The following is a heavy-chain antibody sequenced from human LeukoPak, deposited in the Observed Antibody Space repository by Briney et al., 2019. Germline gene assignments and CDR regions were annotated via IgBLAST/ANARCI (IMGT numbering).Heavy chain of an antibody. CDR1: GFTFRNYW. CDR3: ARETWSMAVDT. V-gene: IGHV3-74*01. D-gene: IGHD6-19*01. Sequence: GGSLRLSCAASGFTFRNYWMHWVRQAPGKGLVWVSRINSDGRSTGYADSVKGRFTISRDNARSTVFLQMNSLTAEDTGVYYCARETWSMAVDTWGQGSLVAVSS. J-gene: IGHJ5*02. CDR2: INSDGRST.